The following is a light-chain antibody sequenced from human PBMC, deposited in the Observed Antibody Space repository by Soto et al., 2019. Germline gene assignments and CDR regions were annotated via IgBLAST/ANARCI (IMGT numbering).Light chain of an antibody. Sequence: EIVLTQSPATLSLSPGERATLSYGASQSVSSYLAWYQQKPGQAPRLLIYDASNRATGIPARFSGSGSGTDFTLTISSLEPEDFAVYYCQQRSDWPPLTFGGGTKVDIK. CDR3: QQRSDWPPLT. V-gene: IGKV3-11*01. J-gene: IGKJ4*01. CDR2: DAS. CDR1: QSVSSY.